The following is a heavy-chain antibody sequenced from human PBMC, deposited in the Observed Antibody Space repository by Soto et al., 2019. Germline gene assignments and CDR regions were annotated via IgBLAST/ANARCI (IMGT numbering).Heavy chain of an antibody. D-gene: IGHD3-9*01. CDR1: GFTFSSYT. CDR3: AKDPSGVGYFDWLFPPDDAFDI. J-gene: IGHJ3*02. CDR2: ISGSGGST. Sequence: GGSLRLSCAASGFTFSSYTMSWVRQAPGKGLEWVSAISGSGGSTYYADSGKGRFTISRDNSKNTLYLQMNSLRAEDTAVYYCAKDPSGVGYFDWLFPPDDAFDIWGQGTMVTVSS. V-gene: IGHV3-23*01.